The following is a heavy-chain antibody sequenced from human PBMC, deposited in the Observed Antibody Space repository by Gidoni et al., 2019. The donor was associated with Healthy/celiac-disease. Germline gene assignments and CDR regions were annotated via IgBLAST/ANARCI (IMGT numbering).Heavy chain of an antibody. CDR3: ARPTTVTRQGAFDI. J-gene: IGHJ3*02. Sequence: QLQLQESGPGLVKPSETLSLTCPVPGGSISRSSYYWGWLRQPPGKGLEWIGSIYYSGSTYYNPSLKSRVTISVDTSKNQFSLKLSSVTAADTAVYYCARPTTVTRQGAFDIWGQGTMVTVSS. CDR1: GGSISRSSYY. CDR2: IYYSGST. V-gene: IGHV4-39*01. D-gene: IGHD4-17*01.